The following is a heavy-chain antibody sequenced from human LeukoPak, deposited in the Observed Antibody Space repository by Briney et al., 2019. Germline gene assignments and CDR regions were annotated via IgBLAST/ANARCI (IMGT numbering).Heavy chain of an antibody. CDR3: ARDGNPNYYHYYMDV. D-gene: IGHD3-16*01. V-gene: IGHV3-21*04. CDR1: GFTFNNYI. CDR2: ISSSSDYI. Sequence: GGSLRLSCAASGFTFNNYIMNWVRQAPGKGLEWVSSISSSSDYIYYADSVKGRFTISRDNAKNSLYLQMNSLRAEDTALYYCARDGNPNYYHYYMDVWGKGTTVTVSS. J-gene: IGHJ6*03.